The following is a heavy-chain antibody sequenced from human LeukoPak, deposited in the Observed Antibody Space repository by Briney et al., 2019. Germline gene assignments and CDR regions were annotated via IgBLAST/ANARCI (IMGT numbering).Heavy chain of an antibody. D-gene: IGHD4-17*01. Sequence: PGGSLRLSCAASGFTFTNYWMSWVRQAPGKGLEWVANIKQDGSEKYYVDSVKGRFTISRDNAKNSLYLQMNSLRAEDTAVYYCARLTLYGDYLYFDYWGQGTLVTVSS. CDR2: IKQDGSEK. CDR3: ARLTLYGDYLYFDY. V-gene: IGHV3-7*01. J-gene: IGHJ4*02. CDR1: GFTFTNYW.